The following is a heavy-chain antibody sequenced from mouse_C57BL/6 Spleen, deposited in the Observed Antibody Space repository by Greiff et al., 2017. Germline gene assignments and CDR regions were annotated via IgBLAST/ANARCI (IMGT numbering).Heavy chain of an antibody. Sequence: VQLQQSGAELARPGASVKMSCKASGYTFTSYTMHWVKQRPGQGLEWIGYINPSSGYTKYNQKFKDKATLTADKSSSTAYMQLSSLTSEDSAVYYCARKPITTVVDCAMDFWGQGTSVTVSS. V-gene: IGHV1-4*01. D-gene: IGHD1-1*01. CDR1: GYTFTSYT. J-gene: IGHJ4*01. CDR3: ARKPITTVVDCAMDF. CDR2: INPSSGYT.